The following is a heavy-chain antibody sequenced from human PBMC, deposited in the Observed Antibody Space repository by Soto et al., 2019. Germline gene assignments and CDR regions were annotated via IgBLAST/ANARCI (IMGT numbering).Heavy chain of an antibody. CDR1: GFTFSSYS. V-gene: IGHV3-21*01. Sequence: EVQLVESGGGLVKPGGSLRLSCAASGFTFSSYSMNWVRQAPGKGLEWVSSISSSSSYIYYADSVKGRFTISRDNAKNSLYLQMNSLRADDTAVYYCARDLIAVAGTADAFDIWGQGTMVTVSS. CDR2: ISSSSSYI. J-gene: IGHJ3*02. D-gene: IGHD6-19*01. CDR3: ARDLIAVAGTADAFDI.